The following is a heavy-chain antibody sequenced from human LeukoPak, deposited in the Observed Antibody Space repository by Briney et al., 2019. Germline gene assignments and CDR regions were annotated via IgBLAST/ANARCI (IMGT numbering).Heavy chain of an antibody. J-gene: IGHJ5*02. V-gene: IGHV4-34*01. D-gene: IGHD3-3*01. Sequence: SETLPLTCAVYGGSFSGYYWSWIRQPPGKGLEWIGEINHSGSTNYNPSLKSRVTISVDTSKNQFSLKLSSVTAADTAVYYCARGRTKHTIFGPAAGPWGQGTLVTVSS. CDR1: GGSFSGYY. CDR3: ARGRTKHTIFGPAAGP. CDR2: INHSGST.